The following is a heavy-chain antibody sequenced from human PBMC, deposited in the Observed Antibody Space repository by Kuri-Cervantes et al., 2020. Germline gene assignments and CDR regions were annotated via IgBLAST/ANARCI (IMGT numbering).Heavy chain of an antibody. CDR2: INPNSGGT. J-gene: IGHJ6*03. CDR1: GYTFTGFH. V-gene: IGHV1-2*02. D-gene: IGHD6-19*01. Sequence: ASVKVSCKASGYTFTGFHMHWVRQAPGQGLEWMGWINPNSGGTNYAQKFQGRVTMTRDTSISTAYMELSRLRSDDTAMYYCARRGSYSSLFYMDVWGKGTTVTVSS. CDR3: ARRGSYSSLFYMDV.